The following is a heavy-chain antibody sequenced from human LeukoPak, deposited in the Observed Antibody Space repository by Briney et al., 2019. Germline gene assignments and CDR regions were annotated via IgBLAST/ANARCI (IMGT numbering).Heavy chain of an antibody. CDR3: ARGTYYYDSSGYPKSVYFDY. J-gene: IGHJ4*02. CDR1: GFTFSDYY. D-gene: IGHD3-22*01. V-gene: IGHV3-11*01. Sequence: PGGSLRLSCAASGFTFSDYYMSWIRQAPGKGLEWVSYISSSGSTIYYADSVKGRFTIPRDNAKNSLYLQMNSLRAEDTAVYYCARGTYYYDSSGYPKSVYFDYWGQGTLVTVSS. CDR2: ISSSGSTI.